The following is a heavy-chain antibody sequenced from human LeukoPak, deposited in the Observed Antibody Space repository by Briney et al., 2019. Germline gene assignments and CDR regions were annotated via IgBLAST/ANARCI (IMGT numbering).Heavy chain of an antibody. CDR1: GYTFTGYY. CDR2: INPNSGGT. J-gene: IGHJ4*02. CDR3: ARDLVVPAAIEFDY. D-gene: IGHD2-2*01. V-gene: IGHV1-2*02. Sequence: GASVKVSCKASGYTFTGYYMHWVRQAPGQGLEWMGWINPNSGGTNYAQKFQGRVTMTRDASISTAYMELSRLRSDDTAVYYCARDLVVPAAIEFDYWGQGTLVTVSS.